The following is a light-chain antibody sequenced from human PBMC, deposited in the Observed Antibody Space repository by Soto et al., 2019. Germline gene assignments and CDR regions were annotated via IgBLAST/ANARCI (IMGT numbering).Light chain of an antibody. CDR1: NIGTKS. CDR3: QVWDSSSDQHV. J-gene: IGLJ1*01. V-gene: IGLV3-21*02. Sequence: YELTQPPSMSVAPGQTASITCGGNNIGTKSVHWYQQKPGQAPVLVVYEDSDRPSGIPERFSGSNSGNTATLTIIRVEAGDEADYYCQVWDSSSDQHVFGTGTKLTVL. CDR2: EDS.